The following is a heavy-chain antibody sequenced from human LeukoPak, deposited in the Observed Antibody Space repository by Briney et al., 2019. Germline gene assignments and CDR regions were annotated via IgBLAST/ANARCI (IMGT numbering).Heavy chain of an antibody. CDR3: ATVHIVTGNYFDS. CDR2: IYTSGYT. V-gene: IGHV4-4*07. Sequence: PSETLSLTCTVSGDSISSYYWTWLRQPGGKALEWIGRIYTSGYTNYNPSLESRVTMSIDTSKSHFSLSLSSVTAADTAVYYCATVHIVTGNYFDSWGLGALVTVSS. J-gene: IGHJ4*02. CDR1: GDSISSYY. D-gene: IGHD2-21*01.